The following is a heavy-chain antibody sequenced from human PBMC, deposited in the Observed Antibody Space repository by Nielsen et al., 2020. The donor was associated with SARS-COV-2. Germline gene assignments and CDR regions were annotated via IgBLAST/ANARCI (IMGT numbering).Heavy chain of an antibody. CDR3: ARDRMAPGVFDY. D-gene: IGHD2-8*01. CDR1: GFTFSDYW. Sequence: GESLKISCAASGFTFSDYWMHWVRHAPGKGLVWVSRIDSDGKTTDYADSVQGRFTISRDNVKNTLYLEMNSLRVEDTAVYYCARDRMAPGVFDYWGQGIPVTVSS. CDR2: IDSDGKTT. V-gene: IGHV3-74*01. J-gene: IGHJ4*02.